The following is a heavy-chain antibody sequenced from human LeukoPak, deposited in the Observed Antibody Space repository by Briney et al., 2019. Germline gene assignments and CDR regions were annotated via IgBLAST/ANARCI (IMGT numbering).Heavy chain of an antibody. CDR2: INPNSGGT. CDR3: AREDYYDSSGYYKNTEYFQH. Sequence: ASVKVSCKASGYTFTGYYMHWVRQAPGQGLEWMGWINPNSGGTNYAQKFQGRVTMTRDTSISTAYMELSWLRSDDTAVYYCAREDYYDSSGYYKNTEYFQHWGQGTLVTVSS. V-gene: IGHV1-2*02. J-gene: IGHJ1*01. D-gene: IGHD3-22*01. CDR1: GYTFTGYY.